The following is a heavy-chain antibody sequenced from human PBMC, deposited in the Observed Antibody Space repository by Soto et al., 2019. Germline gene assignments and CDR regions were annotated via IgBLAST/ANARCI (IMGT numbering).Heavy chain of an antibody. J-gene: IGHJ4*02. Sequence: ASVKVSGKASGGTFSSYAISWVRQAPGQGLEWMGGIIPIFGTANYAQKFQGRVTITADESTSTAHMELSSLRSEDTAVYYCARDLLTDWAPFGYWGQGTLVTVSS. CDR3: ARDLLTDWAPFGY. CDR2: IIPIFGTA. D-gene: IGHD3-9*01. V-gene: IGHV1-69*13. CDR1: GGTFSSYA.